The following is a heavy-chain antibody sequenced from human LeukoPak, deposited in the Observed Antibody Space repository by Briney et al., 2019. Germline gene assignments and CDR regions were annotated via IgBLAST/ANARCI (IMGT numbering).Heavy chain of an antibody. Sequence: ASVKVSCKASGGTYSSYAISWVRQPPSQELEWMGGIIPIFGTANYAQKFQGRGTITADESTSTAYMELSSVRSEDTAVYYCAKSRNTASNYYDSSGYDYFDYWGQGTLVTVSS. CDR2: IIPIFGTA. V-gene: IGHV1-69*13. J-gene: IGHJ4*02. D-gene: IGHD3-22*01. CDR1: GGTYSSYA. CDR3: AKSRNTASNYYDSSGYDYFDY.